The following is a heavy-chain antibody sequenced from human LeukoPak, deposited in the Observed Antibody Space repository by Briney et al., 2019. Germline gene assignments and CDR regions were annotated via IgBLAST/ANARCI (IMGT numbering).Heavy chain of an antibody. CDR1: GDSISSGDYY. CDR3: ARGDYGLNEFDY. J-gene: IGHJ4*02. CDR2: IYYSGST. Sequence: SETLSLTCTVSGDSISSGDYYWSWIRQPPGKGLEWIGYIYYSGSTDYNPSLKSRVTISVDTSKNQFPLKLSSVTAADTAVYYCARGDYGLNEFDYWGQGTLVTVSS. D-gene: IGHD4-17*01. V-gene: IGHV4-30-4*08.